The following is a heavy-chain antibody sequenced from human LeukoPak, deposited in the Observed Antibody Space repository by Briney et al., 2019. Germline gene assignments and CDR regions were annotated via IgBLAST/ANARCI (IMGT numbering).Heavy chain of an antibody. CDR2: ISSSSSYI. D-gene: IGHD1-26*01. J-gene: IGHJ4*02. CDR3: ARGGAHTHYPYYFDY. Sequence: GGSLRLSCAASGFTFSSYSMNWVRQAPGKGLEWVSSISSSSSYIYYADSVKGRFTISRDNAKNSLYLQMNSLRAEDTAVYYCARGGAHTHYPYYFDYWGQGTLVTVSS. CDR1: GFTFSSYS. V-gene: IGHV3-21*01.